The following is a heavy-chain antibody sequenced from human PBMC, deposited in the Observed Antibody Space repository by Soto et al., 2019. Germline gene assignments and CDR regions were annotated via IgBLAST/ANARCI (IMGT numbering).Heavy chain of an antibody. CDR1: GYPFTSFA. Sequence: ASVKVSCKAFGYPFTSFAMHWVRQAPGQRLEWMGWINAGNGNTKYSQKFQGRVTITRDTSASTAYMELSSLRSEDTAVYYCASESYGGEFDYWGQGTLVTVSS. V-gene: IGHV1-3*01. CDR2: INAGNGNT. CDR3: ASESYGGEFDY. D-gene: IGHD4-17*01. J-gene: IGHJ4*02.